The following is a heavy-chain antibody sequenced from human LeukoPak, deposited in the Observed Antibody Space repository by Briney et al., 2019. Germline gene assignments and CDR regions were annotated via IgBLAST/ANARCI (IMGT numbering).Heavy chain of an antibody. Sequence: ASVKVSCKASGYTFTSYGISWVRQAPGQGLEWMGWISAYNGNTNYAQKLQGRVTMTTDTSTSTAHMELRSLRSDDTAVYYCARRRTYYYGSGSSDYWGQGTLVTVSS. D-gene: IGHD3-10*01. J-gene: IGHJ4*02. CDR1: GYTFTSYG. CDR3: ARRRTYYYGSGSSDY. V-gene: IGHV1-18*01. CDR2: ISAYNGNT.